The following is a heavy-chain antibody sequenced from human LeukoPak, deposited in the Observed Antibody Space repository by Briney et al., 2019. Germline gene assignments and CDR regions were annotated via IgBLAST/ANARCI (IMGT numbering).Heavy chain of an antibody. D-gene: IGHD6-19*01. J-gene: IGHJ4*01. CDR3: ARDLSSGWYLSSASYFFDY. V-gene: IGHV3-48*03. CDR1: EFTLSNYE. CDR2: ISSRGSHV. Sequence: GGSLRLSCALSEFTLSNYEMTWVRQAPGGGLEWVSYISSRGSHVYYADSVKGRFTISRDNAKNSLYLQMNSLRAEDTAVYYCARDLSSGWYLSSASYFFDYSGQRTLAT.